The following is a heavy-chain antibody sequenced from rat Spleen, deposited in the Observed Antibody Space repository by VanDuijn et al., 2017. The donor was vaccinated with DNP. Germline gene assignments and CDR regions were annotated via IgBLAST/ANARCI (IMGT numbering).Heavy chain of an antibody. Sequence: EVQLVESGGGPVQPGRSLKLSCIASGFIFNNHWMTWIRQAPGKGLEWVASISSTGDSTYYSDSVKGRFSISRDNAKSTQYLQVTSLRSKDTSTYFCTSNPHIRTAAPFDYWGQGVMVTVSS. CDR3: TSNPHIRTAAPFDY. V-gene: IGHV5-31*01. J-gene: IGHJ2*01. D-gene: IGHD3-8*01. CDR2: ISSTGDST. CDR1: GFIFNNHW.